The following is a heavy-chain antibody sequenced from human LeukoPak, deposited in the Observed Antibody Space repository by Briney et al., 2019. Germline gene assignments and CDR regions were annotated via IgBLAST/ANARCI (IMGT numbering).Heavy chain of an antibody. CDR3: VRETFHGSGAPRYDY. J-gene: IGHJ4*02. CDR2: ISSSGSTI. Sequence: GGPLRLSCAASGFTFSSYEMNWVRQAPGKGLEWVSYISSSGSTIYYADSVKGRFTISRDNAKNSLYLQMNSLRAEDTAVYYCVRETFHGSGAPRYDYWGQGTLVTVSS. CDR1: GFTFSSYE. D-gene: IGHD3-10*01. V-gene: IGHV3-48*03.